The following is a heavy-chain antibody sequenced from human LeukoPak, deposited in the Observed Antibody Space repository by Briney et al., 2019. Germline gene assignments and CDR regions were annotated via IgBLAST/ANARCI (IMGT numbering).Heavy chain of an antibody. CDR2: IWYDGSNK. D-gene: IGHD6-13*01. J-gene: IGHJ6*02. CDR1: GFTFSSYG. Sequence: GGSLRLSCAASGFTFSSYGMHRDRQAPGKGREGVAVIWYDGSNKYYADSVKGRFTISRDNSKNTLYLQMNSLRAEDTAVYYCARDRGEYSSSWYPHYYYYGMDVWGQGTTVTVSS. CDR3: ARDRGEYSSSWYPHYYYYGMDV. V-gene: IGHV3-33*01.